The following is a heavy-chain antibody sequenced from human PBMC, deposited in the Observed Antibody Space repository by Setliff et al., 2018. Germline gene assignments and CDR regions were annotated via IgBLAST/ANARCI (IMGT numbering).Heavy chain of an antibody. J-gene: IGHJ4*02. Sequence: SETLSLTCSVSDDSIYSDYYFWGWIRQPPGKGLEWIGTISSSGTSKYNSSLGGRATLSIDVPERQFALRLSPVTDADTAVYFCAREGRWDYSYPIYWGQGIRVTVSS. CDR3: AREGRWDYSYPIY. CDR1: DDSIYSDYYF. CDR2: ISSSGTS. V-gene: IGHV4-39*01. D-gene: IGHD4-4*01.